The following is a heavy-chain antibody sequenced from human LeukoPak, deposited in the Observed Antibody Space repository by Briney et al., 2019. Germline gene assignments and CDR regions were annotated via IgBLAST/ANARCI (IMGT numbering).Heavy chain of an antibody. CDR1: GGSLSGYY. J-gene: IGHJ4*02. CDR3: ARARGAVAGYFDS. Sequence: SETLSLTCAVYGGSLSGYYWTWVRQPPGKGLEWIGEINESGSTNYNPSLKSRVSISVDTSKNQFSLKVTSVTAPDTAVYHCARARGAVAGYFDSWGQGTLVTVSS. D-gene: IGHD6-19*01. CDR2: INESGST. V-gene: IGHV4-34*01.